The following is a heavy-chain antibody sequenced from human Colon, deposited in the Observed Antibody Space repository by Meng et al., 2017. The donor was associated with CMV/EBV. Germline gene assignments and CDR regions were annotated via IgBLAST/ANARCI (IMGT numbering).Heavy chain of an antibody. Sequence: GESLKISCAASGFTFSSYAMSWVRQAPGKGLEWVSVIYSGGSSTYYADSVKGRFTISRDNSKNTLYLQMNSLRAEDTALYYCTRGRSGNYGYFDYWGQGTLVTVSS. CDR3: TRGRSGNYGYFDY. CDR2: IYSGGSST. D-gene: IGHD1-26*01. J-gene: IGHJ4*02. CDR1: GFTFSSYA. V-gene: IGHV3-23*03.